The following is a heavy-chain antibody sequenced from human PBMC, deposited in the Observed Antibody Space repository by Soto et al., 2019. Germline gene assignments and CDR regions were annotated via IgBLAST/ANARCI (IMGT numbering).Heavy chain of an antibody. V-gene: IGHV1-8*01. CDR2: MNPNSGNT. CDR1: GYTFTSYD. J-gene: IGHJ4*02. CDR3: SRVKVRGSRPTPFGY. Sequence: QVQLVQSGAEVKKPGASVKVSCKASGYTFTSYDINWVRQATGQGLEWMGWMNPNSGNTGYAQKVQGQVTMTRNTSISTAHLELSSLRSEDTAVYFRSRVKVRGSRPTPFGYWGQGTLVTVSS. D-gene: IGHD3-10*01.